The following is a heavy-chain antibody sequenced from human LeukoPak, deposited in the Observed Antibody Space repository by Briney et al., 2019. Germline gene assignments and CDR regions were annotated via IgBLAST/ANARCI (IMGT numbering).Heavy chain of an antibody. Sequence: GGSLRLSCAASGFTFSSYSMNWVRQAPGKGLEWVSSISSSSSYIYYADSVKGRFTISRDNAKNSLYLQMNSLRAEDTAVYYCARGDELGYYYMDVWGKGTTATVSS. CDR1: GFTFSSYS. CDR3: ARGDELGYYYMDV. CDR2: ISSSSSYI. D-gene: IGHD3-3*02. V-gene: IGHV3-21*01. J-gene: IGHJ6*03.